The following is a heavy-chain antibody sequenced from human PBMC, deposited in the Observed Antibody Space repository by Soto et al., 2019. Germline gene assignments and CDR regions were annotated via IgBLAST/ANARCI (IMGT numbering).Heavy chain of an antibody. J-gene: IGHJ4*02. D-gene: IGHD2-2*01. V-gene: IGHV2-26*01. CDR1: GFSLSNARMG. CDR2: IISNNDK. CDR3: ARTRVPAYFYY. Sequence: QVTLKESGPVLVKPTETLTLTFTVSGFSLSNARMGVSWIRQPPGTALEWLAHIISNNDKSYSTSLKSSLTISKDTSKSQVVLTITHMDPVETATYYGARTRVPAYFYYWGQGTLVTVSS.